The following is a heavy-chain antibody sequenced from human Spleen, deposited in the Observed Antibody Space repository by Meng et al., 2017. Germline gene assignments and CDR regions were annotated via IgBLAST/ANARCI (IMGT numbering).Heavy chain of an antibody. CDR2: ISSSSGYI. V-gene: IGHV3-21*01. CDR1: GFTFGGYT. J-gene: IGHJ6*02. CDR3: ARDSPRGGYYGSGSSWDGMDV. Sequence: GSLRLSCAASGFTFGGYTMNWVRQAPGKGLEWVSSISSSSGYIYYADSVRGRFTISRDNAKNSLYLHMNSLRAEDTAVYYCARDSPRGGYYGSGSSWDGMDVWGQGTTVTVSS. D-gene: IGHD3-10*01.